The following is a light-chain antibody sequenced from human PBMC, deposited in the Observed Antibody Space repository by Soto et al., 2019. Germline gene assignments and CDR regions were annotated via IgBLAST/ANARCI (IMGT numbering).Light chain of an antibody. CDR2: KAA. J-gene: IGKJ4*01. V-gene: IGKV1-5*03. CDR3: QQYNTYPLT. Sequence: DIQMTQSPSTLSACVGDRVTITCRASQSISTWLSWYQQKPGKAPTLLIYKAANLEGGVPSRFNGSGSGTEFTITVLSLQPDDFATYYCQQYNTYPLTFGGGTTVEIK. CDR1: QSISTW.